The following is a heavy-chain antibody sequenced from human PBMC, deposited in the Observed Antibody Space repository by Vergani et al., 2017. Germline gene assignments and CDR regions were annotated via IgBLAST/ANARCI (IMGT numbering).Heavy chain of an antibody. CDR1: GYTFTSYD. CDR2: MNPNSGNT. Sequence: QVQLVQSGAEVKKPGASVKVSCKASGYTFTSYDINWVRQATGQGLEWMGWMNPNSGNTGYAQKFQGRVTMTRNTSISTAYMERSSLRSEDTAVYYCARAPSWVRKAARPGYYYGMDVWGQGTTVTVSS. V-gene: IGHV1-8*01. CDR3: ARAPSWVRKAARPGYYYGMDV. J-gene: IGHJ6*02. D-gene: IGHD6-6*01.